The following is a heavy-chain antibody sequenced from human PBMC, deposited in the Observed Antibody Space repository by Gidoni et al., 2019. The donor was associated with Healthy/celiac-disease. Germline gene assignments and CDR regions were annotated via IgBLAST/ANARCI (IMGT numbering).Heavy chain of an antibody. V-gene: IGHV1-18*01. CDR1: GYTFTSYG. CDR2: ISAYNGNT. Sequence: QVQLLQSGSEGKKPVASVTVSGKASGYTFTSYGISGVRQAPGQGLEWMGWISAYNGNTNYAQKLQGRVTMTTDTSTSTAYMELRSLRADDTAVYYCARDEPPVGATWESYYYYGMDVWGQGTTVTVSS. CDR3: ARDEPPVGATWESYYYYGMDV. J-gene: IGHJ6*02. D-gene: IGHD1-26*01.